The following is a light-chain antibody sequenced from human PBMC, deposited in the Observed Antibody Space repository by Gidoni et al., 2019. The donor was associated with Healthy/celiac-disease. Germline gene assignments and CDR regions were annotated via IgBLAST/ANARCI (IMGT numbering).Light chain of an antibody. CDR3: QQYYSFPPL. J-gene: IGKJ4*01. V-gene: IGKV1D-8*02. Sequence: AIWMTQAPSLLSASTGDRVTISCRMSQGSSSSLARYQQKPGKAHELLIYAASTLQSGVPSRFSGSGSGTDFTLTNSCLQSEDFATYYCQQYYSFPPLFGGGTKVKIK. CDR2: AAS. CDR1: QGSSSS.